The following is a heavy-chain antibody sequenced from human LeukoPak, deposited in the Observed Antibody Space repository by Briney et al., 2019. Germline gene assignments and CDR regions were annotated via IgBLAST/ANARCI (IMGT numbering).Heavy chain of an antibody. Sequence: SVKVSCKASGGTFSSYAISWVRQAPGQGLEWMGGIIPIFGTANYAQKFQGRVTITTDESTSAAYMELSSLRSEDTAVYYCARVTSYGDCFSYYYYMDVWGKGTTVTVSS. V-gene: IGHV1-69*05. CDR1: GGTFSSYA. J-gene: IGHJ6*03. D-gene: IGHD4-17*01. CDR3: ARVTSYGDCFSYYYYMDV. CDR2: IIPIFGTA.